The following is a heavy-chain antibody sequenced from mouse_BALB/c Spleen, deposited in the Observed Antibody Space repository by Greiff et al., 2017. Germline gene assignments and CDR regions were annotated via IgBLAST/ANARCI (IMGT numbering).Heavy chain of an antibody. CDR2: IYPRDGST. D-gene: IGHD2-1*01. J-gene: IGHJ3*01. V-gene: IGHV1S12*01. Sequence: QVQLQQSGPELVKPGASVKISCKASGYTFTSYYIHWVKQRPGQGLEWIGYIYPRDGSTNYNEKFKGKATLTADTSSSTAYMQLSSLTSEDSAVYFCARYGNYVWFAYWGQGTLVTVSA. CDR1: GYTFTSYY. CDR3: ARYGNYVWFAY.